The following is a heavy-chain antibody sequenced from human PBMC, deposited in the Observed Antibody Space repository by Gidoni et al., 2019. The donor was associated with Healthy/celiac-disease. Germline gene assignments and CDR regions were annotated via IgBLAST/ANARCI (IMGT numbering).Heavy chain of an antibody. CDR3: TTDDAISEDASNWFDP. Sequence: EVQLVESGGGLVKPGGSLRLSCAASGFTFSNAWMSWVRQAPGKGLEWVGRIKSKTDGGTTDYAAPVKGRFTISRDDSKNTLYLQMNSLKTEDTAVYYCTTDDAISEDASNWFDPWGQGTLVTVSS. D-gene: IGHD3-3*01. V-gene: IGHV3-15*01. CDR1: GFTFSNAW. CDR2: IKSKTDGGTT. J-gene: IGHJ5*02.